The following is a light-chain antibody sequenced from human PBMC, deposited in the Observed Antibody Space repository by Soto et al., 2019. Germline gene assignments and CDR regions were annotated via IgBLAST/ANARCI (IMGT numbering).Light chain of an antibody. CDR1: QSISSY. V-gene: IGKV1-39*01. CDR3: QQSYSTPYT. J-gene: IGKJ2*01. CDR2: AAS. Sequence: DIQMTQSPSSLSASVGDRVTITCRASQSISSYLNWYQQKPGKAPKLMIYAASSLQSGVPSRFSGSRSGTYFTLTISTLQPEDFATYYCQQSYSTPYTVRQGTKVDTK.